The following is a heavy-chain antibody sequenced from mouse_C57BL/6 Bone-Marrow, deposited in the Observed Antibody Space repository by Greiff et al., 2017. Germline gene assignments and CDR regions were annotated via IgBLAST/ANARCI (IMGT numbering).Heavy chain of an antibody. J-gene: IGHJ4*01. V-gene: IGHV3-6*01. Sequence: EVKLVESGPGLVKPSQSLSLTCSVTGYSITSGYYWNWIRQFPGNKLEWMGYISYDGSNNYNPSLKNRISITRDTSKNQFFLKLNSVTTEDTAKYYGGRAGGYDMDDWGQGTSVTVSS. CDR3: GRAGGYDMDD. CDR1: GYSITSGYY. CDR2: ISYDGSN.